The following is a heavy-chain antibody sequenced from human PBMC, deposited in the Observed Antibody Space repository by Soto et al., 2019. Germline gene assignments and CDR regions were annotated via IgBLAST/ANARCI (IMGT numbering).Heavy chain of an antibody. D-gene: IGHD6-13*01. CDR3: AIRGNIAAAGTGHFDY. CDR1: GFTFSSYA. J-gene: IGHJ4*02. CDR2: ISGSGGST. Sequence: GGSLRLSCAASGFTFSSYAMSWVRQAPGKGLEWVSAISGSGGSTYYADSVKGRFTISRDNSKNTLYLQMNSLRAEDTAVYYCAIRGNIAAAGTGHFDYWGQGTLVTVSS. V-gene: IGHV3-23*01.